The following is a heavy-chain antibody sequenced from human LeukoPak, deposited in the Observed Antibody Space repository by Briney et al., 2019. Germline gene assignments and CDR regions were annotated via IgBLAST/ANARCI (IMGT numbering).Heavy chain of an antibody. CDR3: ARGRYDSSGYYYELYYLDY. CDR2: MNPNSGNT. Sequence: GASVKVSCKASGYTFTSYDINWVRQATGQGLEWMGWMNPNSGNTGYAQKFQGRVTMTRNTPISTAYMELSSLRSEDTAVYYCARGRYDSSGYYYELYYLDYWGQGTLVTVSS. D-gene: IGHD3-22*01. CDR1: GYTFTSYD. J-gene: IGHJ4*02. V-gene: IGHV1-8*01.